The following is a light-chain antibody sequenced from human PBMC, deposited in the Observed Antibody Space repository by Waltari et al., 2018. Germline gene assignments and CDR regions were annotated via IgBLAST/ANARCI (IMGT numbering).Light chain of an antibody. CDR3: QSADSSGTYVL. Sequence: SYELTQPPSESMPRGQTARITCSVDALPKQYTYSYQQKPGQPPVLVMYRDTESPPGIPERFSGSSSGTTVTLTISGVQAEDEADFYCQSADSSGTYVLFGGGTKLTVL. CDR1: ALPKQY. V-gene: IGLV3-25*03. J-gene: IGLJ2*01. CDR2: RDT.